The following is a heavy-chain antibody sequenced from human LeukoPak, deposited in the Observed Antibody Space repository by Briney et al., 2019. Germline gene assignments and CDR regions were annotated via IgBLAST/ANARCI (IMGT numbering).Heavy chain of an antibody. CDR3: ARVSIDSSGYSGFDY. J-gene: IGHJ4*02. D-gene: IGHD6-19*01. CDR1: GFTFSSYG. CDR2: ISYDERNK. V-gene: IGHV3-30*03. Sequence: GGSLRLSCAASGFTFSSYGMHWVRQAPGKGLEWVAIISYDERNKNYADSVKARFTISRDNSRNTLYLQMNSLRAEDTAVYYCARVSIDSSGYSGFDYWGQGTLVTVSS.